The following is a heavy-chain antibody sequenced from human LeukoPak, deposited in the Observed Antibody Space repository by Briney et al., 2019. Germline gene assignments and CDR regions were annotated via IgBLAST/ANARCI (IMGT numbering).Heavy chain of an antibody. J-gene: IGHJ4*02. Sequence: PGESLRLSCAASGFTFSSYAMHWVRQAPGKGLEWVAVISYDGSNKYYADSVKGRFTISRDNSKNTLYLQMNSLRAEDTAVYYCARDTGSMVRGGPFDYWGQGTLVTVSS. CDR2: ISYDGSNK. V-gene: IGHV3-30-3*01. CDR3: ARDTGSMVRGGPFDY. D-gene: IGHD3-10*01. CDR1: GFTFSSYA.